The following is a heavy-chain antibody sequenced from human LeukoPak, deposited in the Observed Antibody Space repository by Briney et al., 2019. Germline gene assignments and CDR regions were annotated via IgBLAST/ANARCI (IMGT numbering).Heavy chain of an antibody. J-gene: IGHJ4*02. Sequence: GGSLRLSCVTSGFNFGVFGMHWVRQAPGKGLEWVAVIGHARNSIYYGDSVKGRFTITRDDSKNTLFLQMSSLTAEDTAVYYCARDLQAMYFQDWGQGALVTVAS. CDR1: GFNFGVFG. CDR3: ARDLQAMYFQD. CDR2: IGHARNSI. D-gene: IGHD3-9*01. V-gene: IGHV3-33*01.